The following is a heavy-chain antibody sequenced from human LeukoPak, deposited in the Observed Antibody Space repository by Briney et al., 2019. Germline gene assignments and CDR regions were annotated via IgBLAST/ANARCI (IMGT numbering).Heavy chain of an antibody. V-gene: IGHV4-59*01. D-gene: IGHD1-14*01. CDR3: ARAGPVEDYFDY. Sequence: SETLSLTCTVSGGSISSYYWSWIRQPPGKGLEWIGYIYYSGSTNYNPSLKSRVTISVDTSKNQFSLKLSSVTAADTAVYYCARAGPVEDYFDYWGQGTLVTVSS. CDR1: GGSISSYY. CDR2: IYYSGST. J-gene: IGHJ4*02.